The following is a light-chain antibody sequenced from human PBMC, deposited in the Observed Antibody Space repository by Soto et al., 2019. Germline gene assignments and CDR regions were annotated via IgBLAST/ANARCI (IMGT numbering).Light chain of an antibody. Sequence: QSVLTQPPSASGTPGQRVTISCYGSSSNIGNNDVYWYQQFPGTAPKLVVYKNNQRPSGVPDRFSGSKSGTSASLAISGLRSEDEADYYCAAWDDSLGEVFGTGTKVTVL. J-gene: IGLJ1*01. CDR3: AAWDDSLGEV. V-gene: IGLV1-47*01. CDR2: KNN. CDR1: SSNIGNND.